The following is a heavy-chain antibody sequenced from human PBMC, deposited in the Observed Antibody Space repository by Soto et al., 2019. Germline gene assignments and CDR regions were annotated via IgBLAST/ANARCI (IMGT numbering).Heavy chain of an antibody. CDR2: LQTDGSHP. V-gene: IGHV3-74*01. Sequence: PGGSLRLSCAASGFTFSSYAMSWVRQAPGEGLMWVSRLQTDGSHPAYADSVKGRFTISRDNAKNTLYLQMNNLRAEDTAVYYCARGGDPDYWGQGTLVTVSS. J-gene: IGHJ4*02. CDR1: GFTFSSYA. D-gene: IGHD2-21*02. CDR3: ARGGDPDY.